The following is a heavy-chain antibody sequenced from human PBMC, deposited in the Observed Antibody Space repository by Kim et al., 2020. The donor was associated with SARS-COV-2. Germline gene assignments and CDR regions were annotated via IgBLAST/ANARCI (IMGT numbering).Heavy chain of an antibody. D-gene: IGHD1-26*01. CDR3: AREYTGSYYRHFDY. J-gene: IGHJ4*02. CDR2: INAGNGNT. Sequence: ASVKVSCKASGYTFTNNGIHWVRQAPGQGLEWMGWINAGNGNTKNSQKFQGRDSITRDTSASAAYMEVSSLRSEDTAVYYCAREYTGSYYRHFDYWGRGT. V-gene: IGHV1-3*01. CDR1: GYTFTNNG.